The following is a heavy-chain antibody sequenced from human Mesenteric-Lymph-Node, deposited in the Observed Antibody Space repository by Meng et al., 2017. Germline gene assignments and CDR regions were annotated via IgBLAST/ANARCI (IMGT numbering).Heavy chain of an antibody. J-gene: IGHJ4*02. CDR3: ARGIDY. CDR2: INSDGSTT. Sequence: EVQLVESGGGLVQRGGSLRLSCAASGFHFSGYWMHWVRQATGKGLVWVSRINSDGSTTTYADSVKGRFTISRDNAKNTLYLQMNSLRAEDTAVYYCARGIDYWGQGTLVTVSS. CDR1: GFHFSGYW. V-gene: IGHV3-74*01.